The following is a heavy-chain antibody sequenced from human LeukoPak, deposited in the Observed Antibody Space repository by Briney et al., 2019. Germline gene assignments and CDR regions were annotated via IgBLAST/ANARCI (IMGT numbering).Heavy chain of an antibody. J-gene: IGHJ4*02. D-gene: IGHD4-11*01. Sequence: GGSLRLSCAASGFTFSSYAMSWVRQAPGKGLEWVSAISGSGYSTYFADSVKGRFTISRDNSKNTLYLQMNSLRAKDTAVYYCAKGHDYSNYFDYWGQGTLVTVSS. V-gene: IGHV3-23*01. CDR2: ISGSGYST. CDR3: AKGHDYSNYFDY. CDR1: GFTFSSYA.